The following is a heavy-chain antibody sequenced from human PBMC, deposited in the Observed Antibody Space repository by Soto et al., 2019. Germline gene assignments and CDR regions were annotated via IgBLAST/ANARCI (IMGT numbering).Heavy chain of an antibody. CDR1: GGSISSGGYY. D-gene: IGHD3-3*01. J-gene: IGHJ4*02. CDR2: IYYSGST. Sequence: SETLSLTCTVSGGSISSGGYYWSWIRQHPGKGLEWIGYIYYSGSTYYSPSLKSRVTISVDTSKNQFSLKLSSVTAADTAVYYCARSLYEQEFDDWGQGTLVTVSS. V-gene: IGHV4-31*03. CDR3: ARSLYEQEFDD.